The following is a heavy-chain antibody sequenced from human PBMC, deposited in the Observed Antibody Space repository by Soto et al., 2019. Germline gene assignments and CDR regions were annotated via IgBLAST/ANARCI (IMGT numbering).Heavy chain of an antibody. Sequence: GASVKVSCKASGGTFSSYAISWVRQAPGQGLEWMGGIIPIFGTANYAQKFQGRVTITADKSTSTAYMELSSLRSEDTAVYYCASNSGSGWVYFDYWGQGTLVTVSS. J-gene: IGHJ4*02. CDR3: ASNSGSGWVYFDY. D-gene: IGHD6-19*01. CDR1: GGTFSSYA. CDR2: IIPIFGTA. V-gene: IGHV1-69*06.